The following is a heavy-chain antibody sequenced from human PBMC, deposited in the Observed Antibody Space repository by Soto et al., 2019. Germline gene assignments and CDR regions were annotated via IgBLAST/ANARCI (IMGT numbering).Heavy chain of an antibody. CDR3: TRHNLIGFWFDP. V-gene: IGHV4-31*11. D-gene: IGHD2-8*01. CDR1: GGSITSGYNY. J-gene: IGHJ5*02. Sequence: QVQLQESGPGLVKSSQTLTLTCAVSGGSITSGYNYWSWIRQHPGKGLDWIGSIYYNGDTYYKPSLKSRLALSVNTSNIHFSQTLMSVAAADTAVYYCTRHNLIGFWFDPWGQGPLVTVSS. CDR2: IYYNGDT.